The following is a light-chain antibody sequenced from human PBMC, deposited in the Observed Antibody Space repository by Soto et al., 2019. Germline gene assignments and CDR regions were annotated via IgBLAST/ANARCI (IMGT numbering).Light chain of an antibody. CDR2: EVT. CDR3: CSYAGNNNV. CDR1: SSDVGGHNY. V-gene: IGLV2-8*01. J-gene: IGLJ1*01. Sequence: QSVLTRPPSASGSPGQSVTISCTGTSSDVGGHNYVSWYQQHPGKAPKLMIYEVTQRPSGVPDRFSGSKSGNTASLTVSGLQAEDEADYYCCSYAGNNNVFGTGTKLTVL.